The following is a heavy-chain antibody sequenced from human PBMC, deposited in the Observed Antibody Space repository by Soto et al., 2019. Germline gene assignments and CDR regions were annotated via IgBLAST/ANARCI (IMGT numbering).Heavy chain of an antibody. CDR2: ISGGGDAA. J-gene: IGHJ2*01. CDR1: GFTFINYA. Sequence: EVQVLESGGGLVQPGGSLRLSCAGSGFTFINYAMNWVRQAPGKGLEWVSSISGGGDAAFFPDSVRGRFTISRDNSKNMVSLQMNSLGVDDTAVYYSARKILGSTTRPNYWYFDLWGRGTLVTVSS. D-gene: IGHD7-27*01. CDR3: ARKILGSTTRPNYWYFDL. V-gene: IGHV3-23*01.